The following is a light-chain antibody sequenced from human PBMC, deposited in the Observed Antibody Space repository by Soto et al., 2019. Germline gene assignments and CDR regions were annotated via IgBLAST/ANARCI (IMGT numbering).Light chain of an antibody. CDR1: SSDVGVYNF. V-gene: IGLV2-14*03. CDR2: DLH. CDR3: SSYTSSSTVF. J-gene: IGLJ2*01. Sequence: QSALTRPASVSGPPGQAITIPCSGTSSDVGVYNFVSWYQQHPGKSPKLLIYDLHDRPLGVSNRFSGSKSGNTASLIISGLQAEDDADYYCSSYTSSSTVFFGGGTQLTVL.